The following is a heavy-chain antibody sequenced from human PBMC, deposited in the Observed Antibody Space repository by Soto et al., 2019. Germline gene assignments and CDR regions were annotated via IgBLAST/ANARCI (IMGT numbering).Heavy chain of an antibody. D-gene: IGHD3-16*01. Sequence: QVQLVQSGGEVKKPGASVKVSCKASGYTFTSYGFSWVRQAPGQGLEWMGWINGYSGNTYYAQKFQGRVTMTIDTSTSTAYMELWTLISDDTAVYYCARSWVTGKGGMDVWGQGTTVTVSS. CDR2: INGYSGNT. J-gene: IGHJ6*02. CDR3: ARSWVTGKGGMDV. CDR1: GYTFTSYG. V-gene: IGHV1-18*01.